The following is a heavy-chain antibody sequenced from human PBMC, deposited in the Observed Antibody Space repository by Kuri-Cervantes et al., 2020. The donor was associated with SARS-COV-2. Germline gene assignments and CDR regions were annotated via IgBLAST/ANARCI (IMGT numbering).Heavy chain of an antibody. CDR1: RFTFNTYA. Sequence: GESLKISCTASRFTFNTYAMNWVRQAPGKGLEWVSAISGSGGSTYYADFVKGRFTISRDNSKNTLYLQMNSLRAEDTAVYYCARDLFGGGGYYYGMDVWGQGTTVTVSS. J-gene: IGHJ6*02. CDR2: ISGSGGST. D-gene: IGHD4-23*01. CDR3: ARDLFGGGGYYYGMDV. V-gene: IGHV3-23*01.